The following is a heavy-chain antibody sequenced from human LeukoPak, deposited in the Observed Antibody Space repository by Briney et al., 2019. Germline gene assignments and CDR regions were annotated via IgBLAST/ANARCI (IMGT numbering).Heavy chain of an antibody. Sequence: KSSETLSLTCAVYGGSFSGYYWSWIRQPPGKGLEWIGEINHSGSTNYNPSLKSRVTISVDTSKNQFSLKLSSVTAADTAVYYCARAKGSGSSNKRYYYGMDVWGKGTTVTVSS. D-gene: IGHD3-10*01. CDR2: INHSGST. CDR1: GGSFSGYY. J-gene: IGHJ6*04. V-gene: IGHV4-34*01. CDR3: ARAKGSGSSNKRYYYGMDV.